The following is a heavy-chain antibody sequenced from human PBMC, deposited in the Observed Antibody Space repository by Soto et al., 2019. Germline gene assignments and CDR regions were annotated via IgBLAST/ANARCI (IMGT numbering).Heavy chain of an antibody. V-gene: IGHV3-23*01. D-gene: IGHD3-10*01. CDR3: AKDVTGYYDGSGSYYYFDY. J-gene: IGHJ4*02. CDR2: ISGSGGST. CDR1: GFTFSSYA. Sequence: EVQLLESGGGLVQPGGSLRLSCAASGFTFSSYAMSWVRQAPGKGLEWVSAISGSGGSTYYADSVKGRFTISRDNSKNSMYLQMNSMRAEDAAVYYCAKDVTGYYDGSGSYYYFDYWGQGTLVTVSS.